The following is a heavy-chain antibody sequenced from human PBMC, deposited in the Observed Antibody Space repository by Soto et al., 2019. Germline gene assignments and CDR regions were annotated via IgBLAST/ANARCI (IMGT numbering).Heavy chain of an antibody. CDR3: AKRRYFGWSQFDY. D-gene: IGHD3-9*01. CDR1: GFSFSSNA. J-gene: IGHJ4*02. CDR2: ISGSGGAT. V-gene: IGHV3-23*01. Sequence: EVQLLESGGGLVQPGGSLRLSCAASGFSFSSNAMSWVRQAPGKGLEWVSGISGSGGATYYADSVKGRFTISRDNSKNMLYLQMNSLRAEDTAVYYCAKRRYFGWSQFDYWGQGTLVTVSS.